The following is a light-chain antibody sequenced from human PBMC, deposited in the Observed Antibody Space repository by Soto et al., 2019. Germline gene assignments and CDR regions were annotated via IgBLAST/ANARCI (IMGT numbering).Light chain of an antibody. CDR2: EVT. V-gene: IGLV2-8*01. Sequence: QSALTQPPSASGSPGQSVTISCTGTSSDVGGYNFVSWYQQHPGKAPKLIIYEVTKRPSGVPDRFSGSKSGNTASLTVSGLQAEDEADYYCSSYSGTNNYVFGTGTKVTAL. J-gene: IGLJ1*01. CDR1: SSDVGGYNF. CDR3: SSYSGTNNYV.